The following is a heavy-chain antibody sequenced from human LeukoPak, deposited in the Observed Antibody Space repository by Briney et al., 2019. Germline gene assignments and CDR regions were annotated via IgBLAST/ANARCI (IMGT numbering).Heavy chain of an antibody. V-gene: IGHV1-18*04. D-gene: IGHD3-10*01. CDR2: IRAYKGNT. J-gene: IGHJ4*02. Sequence: GGSVKVSCKASGYTFTSYGIRWVRQAPGQGLEWMGCIRAYKGNTYYAHNLQGRVTMTTDTSTNTAYMELMSLRTDDTAVYYCARDASREGSGSYYYDYWGQGTLVTVSS. CDR3: ARDASREGSGSYYYDY. CDR1: GYTFTSYG.